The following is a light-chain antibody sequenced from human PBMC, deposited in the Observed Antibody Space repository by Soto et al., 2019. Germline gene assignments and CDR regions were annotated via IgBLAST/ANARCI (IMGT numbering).Light chain of an antibody. J-gene: IGLJ1*01. CDR3: SSYTSSSSYV. CDR1: SSDVGGYNY. Sequence: ALTQPASVSWSPGQSITISCTGTSSDVGGYNYVSWYQQHPGKAPKLMIYEVSNRPSGVSNRFSGSKSGNTASLTISGLQAEDEADYYCSSYTSSSSYVFGTGTKATVL. CDR2: EVS. V-gene: IGLV2-14*01.